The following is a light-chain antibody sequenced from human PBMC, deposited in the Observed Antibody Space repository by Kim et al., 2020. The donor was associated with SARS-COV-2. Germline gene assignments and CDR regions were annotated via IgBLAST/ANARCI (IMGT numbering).Light chain of an antibody. V-gene: IGLV3-19*01. J-gene: IGLJ2*01. Sequence: SSELTQDPAVSVALGQTVRITCQGDSLRSYYATWYQQKPGQAPIVVIYGKNNRPSGIPDRFSGSSSEDTASLTITGTQAGDEADYYCNSRGSNDNVLFGGGTQLTVL. CDR2: GKN. CDR1: SLRSYY. CDR3: NSRGSNDNVL.